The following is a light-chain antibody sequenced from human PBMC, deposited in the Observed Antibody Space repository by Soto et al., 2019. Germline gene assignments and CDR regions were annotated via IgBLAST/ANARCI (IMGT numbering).Light chain of an antibody. J-gene: IGKJ1*01. CDR3: QQYENYWT. V-gene: IGKV1-5*01. CDR1: QPISSW. CDR2: DAS. Sequence: DIQLTQSPPTLSASVGDRVTITCRASQPISSWLAWYHQKPGKAPNLLIFDASNLESGVPSRFSGSGSGTESTLTISSLKPEDFGIYYCQQYENYWTFGQGTKVDIK.